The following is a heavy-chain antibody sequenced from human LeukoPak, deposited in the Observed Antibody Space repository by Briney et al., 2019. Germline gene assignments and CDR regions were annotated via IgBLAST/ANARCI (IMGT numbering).Heavy chain of an antibody. CDR2: INHSGST. CDR1: GGSFSGYY. V-gene: IGHV4-34*01. J-gene: IGHJ4*02. Sequence: SETLSLTCAVYGGSFSGYYWSWIRQPPGKGLERIGEINHSGSTNYNPSLKSRVTISVDTSKNQFSLKLSSVTAADTAVYYCARGNDYSNNFDYWGQGTLVTVSS. CDR3: ARGNDYSNNFDY. D-gene: IGHD4-11*01.